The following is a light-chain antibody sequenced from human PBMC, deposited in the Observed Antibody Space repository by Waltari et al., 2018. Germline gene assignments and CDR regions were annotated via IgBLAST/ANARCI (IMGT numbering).Light chain of an antibody. CDR1: QIVGTY. Sequence: EIVLTQSPATLSLSPWETATLPCRASQIVGTYLAWYQQKPGQAPRLLIYDASNRATGIPARFRGSGSGTDFTLTISSLEAEDFAVYYCQQRSNWTPHTFGQGARLEIK. J-gene: IGKJ2*01. CDR3: QQRSNWTPHT. CDR2: DAS. V-gene: IGKV3-11*01.